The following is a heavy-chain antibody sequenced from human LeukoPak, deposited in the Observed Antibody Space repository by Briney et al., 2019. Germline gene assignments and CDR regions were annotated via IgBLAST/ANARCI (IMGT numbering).Heavy chain of an antibody. D-gene: IGHD4-17*01. CDR3: AKDHDYGDYLLDY. Sequence: PGGSLRLSCAASGFTFSSYGMHWVRQAPGKGLEWVAVIWYDGSNKYYADSVKGRFTISRDNSKNTLYLQMNSLRAEDTAVYYCAKDHDYGDYLLDYWGQGTLVTVSS. CDR1: GFTFSSYG. V-gene: IGHV3-33*06. CDR2: IWYDGSNK. J-gene: IGHJ4*02.